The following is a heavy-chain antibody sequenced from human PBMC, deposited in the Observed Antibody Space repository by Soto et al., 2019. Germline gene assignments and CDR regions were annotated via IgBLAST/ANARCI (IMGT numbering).Heavy chain of an antibody. CDR3: ARVQGQLSGSYSRYFDY. V-gene: IGHV1-18*01. Sequence: EASVKVSCKTSGYIFTTYGLSWVRQAPGQGLEWMGWISAYNGNTNYAQNLQGRVTMTTDTSTRTAYMELSNLRSDDTAVYYCARVQGQLSGSYSRYFDYWGQGTLVTVSS. CDR2: ISAYNGNT. J-gene: IGHJ4*02. D-gene: IGHD1-26*01. CDR1: GYIFTTYG.